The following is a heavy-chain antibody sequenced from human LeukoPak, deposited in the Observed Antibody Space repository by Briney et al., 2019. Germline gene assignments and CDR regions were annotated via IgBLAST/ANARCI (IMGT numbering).Heavy chain of an antibody. V-gene: IGHV3-53*01. D-gene: IGHD3-22*01. J-gene: IGHJ3*02. Sequence: GGSLRLSCAPSGFTVNNKYMTWVRQAPGKGLEWVSLIYNDGRTYYADSVKGRCTISRDNLKNVLYLQMNSLKVEDTALYYCARGLFLSGYLDAFDIWGQGTVVTVSS. CDR2: IYNDGRT. CDR3: ARGLFLSGYLDAFDI. CDR1: GFTVNNKY.